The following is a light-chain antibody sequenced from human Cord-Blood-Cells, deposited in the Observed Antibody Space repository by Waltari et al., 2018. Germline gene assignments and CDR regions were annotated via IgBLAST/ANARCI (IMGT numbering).Light chain of an antibody. V-gene: IGKV1-39*01. Sequence: DIQMTQSPSSLSASVGDRVTITCRASQSISSYLNWYQQKPGKAPKHPIYAASSVQSGVPSRFSGSGSGTDFTLTISSLQPEDFATYYCQQSYSTPIFTFGPGTKVDIK. CDR1: QSISSY. CDR2: AAS. J-gene: IGKJ3*01. CDR3: QQSYSTPIFT.